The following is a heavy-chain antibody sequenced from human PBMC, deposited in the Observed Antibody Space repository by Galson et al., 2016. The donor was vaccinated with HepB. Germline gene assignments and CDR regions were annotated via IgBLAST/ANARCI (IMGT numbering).Heavy chain of an antibody. J-gene: IGHJ4*02. CDR2: IHYSGSA. V-gene: IGHV4-31*03. CDR3: ARDGAWTATTFLNSFDY. D-gene: IGHD2/OR15-2a*01. CDR1: GGSISSGGYY. Sequence: TLSLTCTVSGGSISSGGYYWSWVRQHPGKGLEWIGYIHYSGSAYYNPSLKSRVTISVDTSKNQFSLHLSSVTAADTAVYYCARDGAWTATTFLNSFDYWGQGTLDTVSS.